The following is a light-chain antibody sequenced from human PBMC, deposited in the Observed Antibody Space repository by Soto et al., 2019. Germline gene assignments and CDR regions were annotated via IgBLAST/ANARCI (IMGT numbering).Light chain of an antibody. Sequence: EIVLTQSPGTLSLSPGDRATLSCRASQSVSISYLGWYQQKPGQAPRLLIYAASGRATGIPDRFSGSGYGTDFNLNISRLEPEDFAVYYCQQYGSSPLTFGGGTKVEIK. CDR1: QSVSISY. J-gene: IGKJ4*01. CDR3: QQYGSSPLT. V-gene: IGKV3-20*01. CDR2: AAS.